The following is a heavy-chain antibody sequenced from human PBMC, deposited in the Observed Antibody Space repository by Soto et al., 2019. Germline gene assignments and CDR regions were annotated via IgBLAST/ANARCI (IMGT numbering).Heavy chain of an antibody. V-gene: IGHV1-69*01. Sequence: VKVSCKASGGTFSTYAISWVRQAPGQGLEWMGGIIPNLGTPNYAQNFQGRVTITADESTSTAYMELSSLRSEDTAVYYCARDQGVSSGYYLYYFDYWGQGTLVTVSS. CDR3: ARDQGVSSGYYLYYFDY. J-gene: IGHJ4*02. CDR1: GGTFSTYA. CDR2: IIPNLGTP. D-gene: IGHD3-22*01.